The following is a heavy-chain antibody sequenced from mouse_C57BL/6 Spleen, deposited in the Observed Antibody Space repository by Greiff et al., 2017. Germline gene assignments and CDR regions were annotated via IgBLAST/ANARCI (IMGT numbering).Heavy chain of an antibody. Sequence: VQLQQPGAELVKPGASVKLSCKASGYTFTSYWMQWVKQRPGQGLEWIGEIDPSDSYTNYNQKFKGKATLTVDTSSSTAYMQLSSLTSEDSAVYCCARSELGRCAHWGEGALVTVSA. CDR3: ARSELGRCAH. J-gene: IGHJ3*01. CDR2: IDPSDSYT. D-gene: IGHD4-1*01. CDR1: GYTFTSYW. V-gene: IGHV1-50*01.